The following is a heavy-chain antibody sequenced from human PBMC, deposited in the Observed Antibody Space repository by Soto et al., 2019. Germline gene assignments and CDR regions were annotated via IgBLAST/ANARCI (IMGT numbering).Heavy chain of an antibody. V-gene: IGHV5-51*01. CDR3: ARIDYDILTGYIGEFDP. Sequence: PGESLKISCEASGYIFTNYWIGWVRQMPGKGLEWMGIIYPGDSDTRYSPSFQDQVSMSVGKSIGTAYLQWSSLKASDTAMYYCARIDYDILTGYIGEFDPWGQGTMVTVSS. CDR1: GYIFTNYW. CDR2: IYPGDSDT. D-gene: IGHD3-9*01. J-gene: IGHJ5*02.